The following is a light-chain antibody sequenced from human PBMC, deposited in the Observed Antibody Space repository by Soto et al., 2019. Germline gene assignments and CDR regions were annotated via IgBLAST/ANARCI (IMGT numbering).Light chain of an antibody. Sequence: QSVLTQPASVSGSPGQSITISCTGTSSDVGGYNYVSWYQPHPGKAPNLMIYEVSNRPSGLSNRFSGSKSGTTASLTISGLQAEDEPDYYCSSYTSSSTLEVFGTGTKVTVL. CDR1: SSDVGGYNY. CDR3: SSYTSSSTLEV. CDR2: EVS. V-gene: IGLV2-14*01. J-gene: IGLJ1*01.